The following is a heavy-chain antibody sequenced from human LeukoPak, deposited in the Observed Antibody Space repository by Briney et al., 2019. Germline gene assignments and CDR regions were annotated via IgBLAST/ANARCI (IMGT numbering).Heavy chain of an antibody. Sequence: PGGSLRLSCAASGFTFSSYWMSWIRQPPGKGLEWIGEINHSGSTNFNPSLKSRVTISIDTSKNQFSLNLSSVTAADTAVYYCATVPYCSGGSCYAYFDYWGLGNQVTVSS. D-gene: IGHD2-15*01. V-gene: IGHV4-34*01. CDR2: INHSGST. J-gene: IGHJ4*02. CDR1: GFTFSSYW. CDR3: ATVPYCSGGSCYAYFDY.